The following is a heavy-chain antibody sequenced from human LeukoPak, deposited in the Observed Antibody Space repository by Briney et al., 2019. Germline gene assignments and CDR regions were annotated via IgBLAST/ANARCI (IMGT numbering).Heavy chain of an antibody. J-gene: IGHJ4*02. CDR3: ASSYCSGGSCYLVDY. CDR2: ISSSGSTI. V-gene: IGHV3-11*01. Sequence: PGGSLRLSCAASGFTFSDYYMSWIRQAPGKGLEWVSYISSSGSTIYYADSVKGRFTISRDNAKNSLYLQMNSLRTEDTAVYYCASSYCSGGSCYLVDYWGQGTLVTVSS. CDR1: GFTFSDYY. D-gene: IGHD2-15*01.